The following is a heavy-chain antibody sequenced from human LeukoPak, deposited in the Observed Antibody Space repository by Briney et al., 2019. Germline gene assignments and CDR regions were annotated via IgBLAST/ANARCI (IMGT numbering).Heavy chain of an antibody. Sequence: GGSLRLSCAASGFTFSSYEMNWVRQAPGKGLEWVSYISSSGSTIYYADSVKGRFTISRDNAKNSLYLQMNSLRAEDTAVYYCAYRPAAMFPDWFDPWGQGTLVTVSS. CDR3: AYRPAAMFPDWFDP. CDR1: GFTFSSYE. J-gene: IGHJ5*02. V-gene: IGHV3-48*03. D-gene: IGHD2-2*01. CDR2: ISSSGSTI.